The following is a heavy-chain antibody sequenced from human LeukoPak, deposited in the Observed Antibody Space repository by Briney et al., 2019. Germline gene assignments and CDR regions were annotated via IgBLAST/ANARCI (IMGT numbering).Heavy chain of an antibody. J-gene: IGHJ4*02. V-gene: IGHV3-23*01. CDR2: IGGSGTSA. Sequence: PGGSLRLSCAASGFTFSSYAMSWVRQAPGKGVEWVSAIGGSGTSAYYADSLKGRFTISRDNSKNTLYLQVNSLRAEDTAVYYCAKDDSAYSYASFDYWGQGTLVTVSS. CDR1: GFTFSSYA. CDR3: AKDDSAYSYASFDY. D-gene: IGHD5-18*01.